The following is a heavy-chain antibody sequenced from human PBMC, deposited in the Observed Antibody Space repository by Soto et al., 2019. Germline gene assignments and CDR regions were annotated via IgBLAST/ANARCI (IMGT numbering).Heavy chain of an antibody. CDR2: ISAYNGIT. CDR1: GYTFTNYG. CDR3: ARRLQYGGNSDY. Sequence: QVQLVQSGAEVKKPGASVKVSCKASGYTFTNYGICWVRQVPGQGLEWMGWISAYNGITNYAQNFLGRVTMTTDTSTSTAYMEMRSLRSDDTAVYYCARRLQYGGNSDYWGQGTLVTVSS. D-gene: IGHD4-4*01. V-gene: IGHV1-18*01. J-gene: IGHJ4*02.